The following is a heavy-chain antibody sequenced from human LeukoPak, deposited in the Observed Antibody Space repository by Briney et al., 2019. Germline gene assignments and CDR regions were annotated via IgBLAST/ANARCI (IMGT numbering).Heavy chain of an antibody. V-gene: IGHV3-64*01. CDR2: ISSNGGST. Sequence: GGSLRLSCVVSGFSFSTYAMQWVRQAPGKGLEYVSTISSNGGSTYYGNSVKGRFTISRDNSKNTLYLQMDSLKTEDTAVYYCTRAYYYDSSGYYGLNYWGQGTLVTVSS. J-gene: IGHJ4*02. D-gene: IGHD3-22*01. CDR1: GFSFSTYA. CDR3: TRAYYYDSSGYYGLNY.